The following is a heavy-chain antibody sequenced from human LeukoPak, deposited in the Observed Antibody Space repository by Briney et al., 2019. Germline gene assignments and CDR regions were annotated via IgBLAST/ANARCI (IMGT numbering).Heavy chain of an antibody. J-gene: IGHJ6*02. CDR3: ARDGQTYYYYYGRDV. V-gene: IGHV3-74*01. Sequence: PGGSLRLSCAASGFTFSSYWMHWVRQAPGKGLVWVSRINSDGSSTSYADSVKGRFTISRDNAKNTLYLQMNSLRAEDTAVYYCARDGQTYYYYYGRDVWGQGTTVTVSS. CDR2: INSDGSST. CDR1: GFTFSSYW.